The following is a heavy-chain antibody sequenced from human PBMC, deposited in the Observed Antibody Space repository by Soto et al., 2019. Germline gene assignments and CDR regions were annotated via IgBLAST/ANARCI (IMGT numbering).Heavy chain of an antibody. V-gene: IGHV1-69*12. D-gene: IGHD5-12*01. J-gene: IGHJ4*02. CDR1: GGTFSTYI. Sequence: QVQLVQSGAEVKKPGSSVKVSCKPSGGTFSTYIFNWVRQAPGQGLEWMGGFIPIFGTANYAQKFQGRVTITADESTSTAYMELSSRRSEDTAVYYCATTSGTPYYFDSWGQGALVTVSS. CDR2: FIPIFGTA. CDR3: ATTSGTPYYFDS.